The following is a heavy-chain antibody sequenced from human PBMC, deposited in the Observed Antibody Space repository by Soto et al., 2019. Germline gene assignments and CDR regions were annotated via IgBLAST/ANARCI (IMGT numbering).Heavy chain of an antibody. V-gene: IGHV4-39*01. CDR3: ATRHCGITVFGAPGHLDY. CDR2: MHYSGRT. Sequence: SETLSLTCTVSGGSISGSSYYWGWIRQPPGKGLEWIGSMHYSGRTYYNPSLKSPVTVSVDTSKNQLSLKLSSVTAADTAVYYCATRHCGITVFGAPGHLDYWGQGTLVTVSS. CDR1: GGSISGSSYY. D-gene: IGHD3-3*01. J-gene: IGHJ4*02.